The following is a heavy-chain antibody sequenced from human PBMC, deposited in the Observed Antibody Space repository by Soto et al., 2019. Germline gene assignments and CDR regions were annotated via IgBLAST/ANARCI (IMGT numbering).Heavy chain of an antibody. CDR2: INPNSGGT. V-gene: IGHV1-2*04. J-gene: IGHJ6*03. CDR3: ARAVKLFILVRGVIIGHEDPNYDMDV. D-gene: IGHD3-10*01. CDR1: GYTFTGYY. Sequence: GASVKVSCKASGYTFTGYYMHWVRQAPGQGLEWMGWINPNSGGTNYAQKLQGWVTMTRDTSISTAYMELSRLRSDDTAVYYCARAVKLFILVRGVIIGHEDPNYDMDVWGKGTTVTVSS.